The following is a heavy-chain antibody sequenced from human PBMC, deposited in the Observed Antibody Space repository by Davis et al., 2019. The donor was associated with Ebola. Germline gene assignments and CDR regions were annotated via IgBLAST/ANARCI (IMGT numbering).Heavy chain of an antibody. CDR3: ARVSRMVEAGNFLNWFDT. V-gene: IGHV4-59*01. D-gene: IGHD6-13*01. CDR1: GASLSSDY. CDR2: IFYSGNL. Sequence: MPSETLSLTCAVSGASLSSDYWSWLRQSPGRGLECIGYIFYSGNLNYNPSFKSRVAIPMDTSKNQFSLRLSSVTTADTAVYYCARVSRMVEAGNFLNWFDTWGQGTRVTVSS. J-gene: IGHJ5*02.